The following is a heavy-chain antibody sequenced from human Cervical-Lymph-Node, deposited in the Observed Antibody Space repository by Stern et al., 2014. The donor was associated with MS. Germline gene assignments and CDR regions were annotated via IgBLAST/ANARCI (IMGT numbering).Heavy chain of an antibody. J-gene: IGHJ4*02. V-gene: IGHV3-11*01. D-gene: IGHD6-19*01. CDR2: ISSSGSTI. CDR1: GFTLSDYY. CDR3: ARLDSSGWYINGSPDY. Sequence: VQLLESGGGLVKPGGSLRLSCAASGFTLSDYYMSWIRQAPGKGLEWVSYISSSGSTIQYADSVKGRFTISRDNAKNSLYLQMNSLRAEDTAVYYCARLDSSGWYINGSPDYWGQGTLVTVSS.